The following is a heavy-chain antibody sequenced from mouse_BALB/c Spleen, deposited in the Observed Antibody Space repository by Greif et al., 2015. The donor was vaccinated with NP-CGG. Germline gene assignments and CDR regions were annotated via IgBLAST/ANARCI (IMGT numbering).Heavy chain of an antibody. CDR2: INPDSSTI. CDR1: GFDFSRYW. CDR3: ARRYYYGRYFDV. V-gene: IGHV4-1*02. D-gene: IGHD1-1*01. Sequence: DVKLQESGGGLVQPGGSLKLSCAASGFDFSRYWMSWVRQAPGKGLEWIGEINPDSSTINYTPSLKDKFIISRDNAKNTLYLQMSKVRSEDTALYYCARRYYYGRYFDVWGAGTTVTVSS. J-gene: IGHJ1*01.